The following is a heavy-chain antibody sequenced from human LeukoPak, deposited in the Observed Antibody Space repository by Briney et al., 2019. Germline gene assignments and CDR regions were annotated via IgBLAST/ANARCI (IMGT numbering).Heavy chain of an antibody. Sequence: ASVKVSRKASGYTFTAYYMHWVRQAPGQGLEWMGWINPNSGGTNYAQKFQGRATLTRDTSISTAFMELTRLISDDTAVYYCAAIAGPLTGFDYWGQGTLVTVSS. CDR3: AAIAGPLTGFDY. CDR1: GYTFTAYY. CDR2: INPNSGGT. V-gene: IGHV1-2*02. J-gene: IGHJ4*02. D-gene: IGHD6-13*01.